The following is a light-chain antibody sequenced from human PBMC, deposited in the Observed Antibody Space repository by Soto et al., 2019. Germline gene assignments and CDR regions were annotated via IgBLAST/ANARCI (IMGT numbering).Light chain of an antibody. J-gene: IGLJ1*01. V-gene: IGLV2-11*01. CDR3: CSYAGSYSLYV. CDR1: SSDVGGYNY. Sequence: QSALTQPRSVSWSPGQSVTISCTGTSSDVGGYNYVSWYQQHPGKAPKLMIYDVSERPSGVPDRFSGSKSGNTASLTISGLQAEDEADYYCCSYAGSYSLYVFGTGTKLTVL. CDR2: DVS.